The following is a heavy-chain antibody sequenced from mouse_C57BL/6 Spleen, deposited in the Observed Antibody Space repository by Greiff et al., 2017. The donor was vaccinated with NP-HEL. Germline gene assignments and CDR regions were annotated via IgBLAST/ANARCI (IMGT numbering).Heavy chain of an antibody. Sequence: EVHLVESGGGLVKPGGSLKLSCAASGFTFSSYAMSWVRQTPEKRLEWVATISDGGSYTYYPDNVKGRFTISRDNAKNNLYLQMSHLKSEDTAMYYCARDGGNYTYYYAMDYWGQGTSVTVSS. CDR3: ARDGGNYTYYYAMDY. CDR2: ISDGGSYT. J-gene: IGHJ4*01. V-gene: IGHV5-4*01. D-gene: IGHD2-1*01. CDR1: GFTFSSYA.